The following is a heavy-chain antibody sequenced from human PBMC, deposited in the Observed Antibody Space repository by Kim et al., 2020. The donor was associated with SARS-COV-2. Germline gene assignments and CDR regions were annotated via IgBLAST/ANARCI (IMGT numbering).Heavy chain of an antibody. V-gene: IGHV3-43*02. Sequence: GGSLRLSCAASVFTFADYAMHWVRQAPGKGLEWVSLISGDGGSTYYADSVKGRFSISRDNSKKSQYLQMNSLRTEDTALYYCVKEVIRGKGSYYYYGMDV. J-gene: IGHJ6*01. CDR1: VFTFADYA. CDR2: ISGDGGST. D-gene: IGHD3-16*01. CDR3: VKEVIRGKGSYYYYGMDV.